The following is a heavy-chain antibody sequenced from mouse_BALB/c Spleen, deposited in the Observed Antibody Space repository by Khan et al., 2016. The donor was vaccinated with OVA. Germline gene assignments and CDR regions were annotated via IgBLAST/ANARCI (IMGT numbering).Heavy chain of an antibody. CDR2: INSNGGST. CDR1: GFTFSSYG. J-gene: IGHJ2*01. D-gene: IGHD2-3*01. Sequence: EVELVESGGGLVQPGGSLKLSCAASGFTFSSYGMSWVRQTLDKRLELVATINSNGGSTYYPDSVKGRFTISRDNAKNTLYLQMSSLKSEDTAMYYCGRMARTINWGQGTTLTVSS. V-gene: IGHV5-6-3*01. CDR3: GRMARTIN.